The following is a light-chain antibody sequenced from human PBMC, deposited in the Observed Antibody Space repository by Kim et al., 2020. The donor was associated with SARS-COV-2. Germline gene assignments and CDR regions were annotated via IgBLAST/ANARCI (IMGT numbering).Light chain of an antibody. CDR1: QSVNNN. Sequence: ETVLTQSPATLSVSPGESATLSCRASQSVNNNLAWYQQRRGQPPRLLISAATTRATDIPARFSASGYGTEFTLTISGLQSEDFAVYYCQKYNDWPLTFGGGTKVEIK. CDR2: AAT. J-gene: IGKJ4*01. CDR3: QKYNDWPLT. V-gene: IGKV3D-15*01.